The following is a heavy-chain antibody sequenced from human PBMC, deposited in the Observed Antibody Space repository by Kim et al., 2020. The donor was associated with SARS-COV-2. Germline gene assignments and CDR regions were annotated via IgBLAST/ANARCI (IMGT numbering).Heavy chain of an antibody. CDR3: TTFPGYSYGMDV. J-gene: IGHJ6*02. Sequence: YTEPGKDTFTTSRDDSKNTLYLQMNSLKTEDTAVYYCTTFPGYSYGMDVWGQGTTVTVSS. D-gene: IGHD5-18*01. V-gene: IGHV3-15*01.